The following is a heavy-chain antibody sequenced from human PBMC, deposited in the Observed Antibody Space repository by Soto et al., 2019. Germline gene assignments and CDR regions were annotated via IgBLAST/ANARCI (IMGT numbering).Heavy chain of an antibody. CDR2: IYHSGNA. CDR1: GDSIRSGNFY. Sequence: QVQLQESGPGLVEPSETLSLTCTVSGDSIRSGNFYWGWIRQHPGKGLEWIGFIYHSGNAYYNPSLESRLTISIDTSKNQFSLKLTSLTAADTATYFCARVGVQIYFHYWGQGILVTVSS. D-gene: IGHD3-10*01. CDR3: ARVGVQIYFHY. V-gene: IGHV4-31*03. J-gene: IGHJ4*02.